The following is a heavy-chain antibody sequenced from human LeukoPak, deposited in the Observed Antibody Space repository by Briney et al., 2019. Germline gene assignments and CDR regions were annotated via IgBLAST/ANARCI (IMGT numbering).Heavy chain of an antibody. J-gene: IGHJ4*02. CDR1: GFTFTGHT. CDR3: AKDPNPFYDFWSGYK. V-gene: IGHV3-23*01. CDR2: IGGRDDRT. D-gene: IGHD3-3*01. Sequence: GGSLGLSCAASGFTFTGHTMTWLRQAPGKGLEWVSIIGGRDDRTYYADSVKGRFTISRDNSKSILYLQMNSLRAEDTAVYYCAKDPNPFYDFWSGYKWGQGTLVTVSS.